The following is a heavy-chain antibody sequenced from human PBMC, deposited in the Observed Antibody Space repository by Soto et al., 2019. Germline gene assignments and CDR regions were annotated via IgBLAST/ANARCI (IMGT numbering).Heavy chain of an antibody. CDR2: IKTKTDSGAT. D-gene: IGHD4-17*01. V-gene: IGHV3-15*01. J-gene: IGHJ4*02. Sequence: EGQLVESGGGLVKPGGSLKLSCEGSGLTFSDAYMSWVRQAPGKGLEWVGRIKTKTDSGATEYAATVKGRFNISRDNSNTALYVEMNCLKSEDTAVYYCTTDRSSRLRNPGVWGQGTLVTVSS. CDR1: GLTFSDAY. CDR3: TTDRSSRLRNPGV.